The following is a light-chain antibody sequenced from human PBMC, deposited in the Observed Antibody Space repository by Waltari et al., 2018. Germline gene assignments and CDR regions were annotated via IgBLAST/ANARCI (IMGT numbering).Light chain of an antibody. Sequence: DIQLTQSPSFLSASVGDRVTITCRASQSISTYLNWYQQKAGKAPRLLIYAASLLQSGVPPRFSGSGSGTDFTLIISSLQPEDLATYYCQQSHTTPLTFGPGTKVEIK. CDR1: QSISTY. CDR3: QQSHTTPLT. V-gene: IGKV1-39*01. CDR2: AAS. J-gene: IGKJ3*01.